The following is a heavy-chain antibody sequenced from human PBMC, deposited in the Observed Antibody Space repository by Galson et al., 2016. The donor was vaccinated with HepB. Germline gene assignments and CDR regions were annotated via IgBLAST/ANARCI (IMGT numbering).Heavy chain of an antibody. CDR3: ARDINDYVWGSYRPTANFYGMDV. CDR2: ISSDGSNK. J-gene: IGHJ6*02. D-gene: IGHD3-16*02. V-gene: IGHV3-30-3*01. Sequence: SLRLSCAASRFTFSTYAMHWVRQAPGKGLEWVAVISSDGSNKYYADSVKGRFTISRDSSKNTLSLQMNSLRAEDAAIYYCARDINDYVWGSYRPTANFYGMDVWGQGSMVIVSS. CDR1: RFTFSTYA.